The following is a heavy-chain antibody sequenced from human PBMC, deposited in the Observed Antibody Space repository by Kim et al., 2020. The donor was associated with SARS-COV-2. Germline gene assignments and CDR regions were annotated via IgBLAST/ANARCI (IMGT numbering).Heavy chain of an antibody. Sequence: GESLKISCKGSGYSFTSYWISWVRQMPGKGLEWMGRIDPSDSYTNYSPSFQGHVTISADKSISTAYLQWSSLKASDTAMYYCARERSSSWYGDYYYGMDVWGQGTTVTVSS. D-gene: IGHD6-13*01. CDR3: ARERSSSWYGDYYYGMDV. CDR1: GYSFTSYW. J-gene: IGHJ6*02. CDR2: IDPSDSYT. V-gene: IGHV5-10-1*01.